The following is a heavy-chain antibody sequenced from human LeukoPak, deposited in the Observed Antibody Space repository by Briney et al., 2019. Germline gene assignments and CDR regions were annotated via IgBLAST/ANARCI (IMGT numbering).Heavy chain of an antibody. Sequence: GGSLRLSCAASGFTFSSYWMSWVRQAPGKGLEWVANIKQDGSEKYYVDSVKGRFTISRDNAKKSLYLQMNSLRAEDTAVYYCARHLSGITGYTYGRGIDYWGQGTLLTVSS. J-gene: IGHJ4*02. CDR3: ARHLSGITGYTYGRGIDY. CDR1: GFTFSSYW. CDR2: IKQDGSEK. D-gene: IGHD5-18*01. V-gene: IGHV3-7*01.